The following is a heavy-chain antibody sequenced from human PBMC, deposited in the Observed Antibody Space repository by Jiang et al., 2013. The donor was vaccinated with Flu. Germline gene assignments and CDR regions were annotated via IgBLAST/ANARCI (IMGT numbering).Heavy chain of an antibody. CDR1: GGSFSGYY. V-gene: IGHV4-34*01. CDR3: ARGRSITIFGVASGGWFDP. D-gene: IGHD3-3*01. J-gene: IGHJ5*02. Sequence: LLKPSETLSLTCAVYGGSFSGYYWSWIRQPPGKGLEWIGDINHFGSANYNPSLKSRVTISVDTSKKQISLKLSSVTAADTAVYYCARGRSITIFGVASGGWFDPWGQGTLVTVSS. CDR2: INHFGSA.